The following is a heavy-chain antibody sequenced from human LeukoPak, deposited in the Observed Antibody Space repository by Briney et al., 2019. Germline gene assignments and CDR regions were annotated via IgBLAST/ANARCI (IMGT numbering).Heavy chain of an antibody. D-gene: IGHD3-22*01. CDR2: IHPSGTT. CDR3: ARGTDRSKIGY. V-gene: IGHV4-34*01. Sequence: SETLSLTCGVLGGSLSGYYWSWIRQSPGKGLEWIGEIHPSGTTDYSPSLKSRVTMSIDTSKNEFSLRLSSVTAADTAVYYCARGTDRSKIGYWGQGTLVTVPS. J-gene: IGHJ4*02. CDR1: GGSLSGYY.